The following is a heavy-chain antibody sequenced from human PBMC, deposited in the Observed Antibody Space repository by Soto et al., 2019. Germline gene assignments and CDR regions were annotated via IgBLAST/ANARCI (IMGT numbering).Heavy chain of an antibody. CDR1: GFTFSSYD. CDR2: IGTAGDT. D-gene: IGHD3-22*01. J-gene: IGHJ5*02. Sequence: EVQLVESGGGLVQPGGSLRLSCAASGFTFSSYDMHWVRQATGKGLEWVSAIGTAGDTYYPGSVKGRFTISRENAKNSLYLQMNSLKAEDTAVYYCARDGGIDSSGYQGWFDPWGQGTLVTVSS. V-gene: IGHV3-13*01. CDR3: ARDGGIDSSGYQGWFDP.